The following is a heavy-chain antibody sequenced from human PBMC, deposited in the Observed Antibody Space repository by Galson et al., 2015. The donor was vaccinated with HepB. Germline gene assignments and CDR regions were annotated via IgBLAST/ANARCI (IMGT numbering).Heavy chain of an antibody. CDR3: ARSVPAAL. CDR1: GLTFTNYA. D-gene: IGHD2-2*01. J-gene: IGHJ4*02. V-gene: IGHV3-23*01. Sequence: SLRLSCAASGLTFTNYAMTWVRQAPGKGLEWVSSISGSGHSIYYADSVKGRFTISRDNSKNTLPLQMNSLRAEDTAVYYCARSVPAALWGQGTLVTVSS. CDR2: ISGSGHSI.